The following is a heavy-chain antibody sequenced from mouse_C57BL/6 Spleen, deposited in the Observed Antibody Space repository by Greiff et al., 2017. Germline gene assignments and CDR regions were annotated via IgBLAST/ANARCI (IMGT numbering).Heavy chain of an antibody. CDR3: ARDYDYDYAMDY. D-gene: IGHD2-4*01. V-gene: IGHV1-81*01. CDR1: GYTFTSYG. Sequence: QVHVKQSGAELARPGASVKLSCKASGYTFTSYGISWVKQRTGQGLEWIGEIYPRSGNTYYNEKFKGKATLTADKSSSTAYMELRSLTSEDSAVYFCARDYDYDYAMDYWGQGTSVTVSS. J-gene: IGHJ4*01. CDR2: IYPRSGNT.